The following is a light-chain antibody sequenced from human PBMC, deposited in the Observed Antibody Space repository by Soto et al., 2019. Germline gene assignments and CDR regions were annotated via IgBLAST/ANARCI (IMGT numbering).Light chain of an antibody. CDR3: QQYNNWPIT. CDR2: GAS. Sequence: EIVMTQSPATLSVSPGERATLSCRASQSVSSNLAWYQQKPGQAPRLLIYGASTRATGIPARFSGSGSGTEFTLTISSLQSEHFALYYCQQYNNWPITFGQGTRLEI. CDR1: QSVSSN. J-gene: IGKJ5*01. V-gene: IGKV3-15*01.